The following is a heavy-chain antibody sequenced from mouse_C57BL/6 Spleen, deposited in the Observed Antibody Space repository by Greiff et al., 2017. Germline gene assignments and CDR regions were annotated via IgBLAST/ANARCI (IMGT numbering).Heavy chain of an antibody. V-gene: IGHV1-20*01. D-gene: IGHD2-4*01. CDR1: GYSFTGYF. J-gene: IGHJ2*01. CDR2: INPYNGDT. CDR3: ARYDSFDY. Sequence: EVKLVESGPELVKPGDSVKISCKASGYSFTGYFMNWVMQSHGKSLEWIGRINPYNGDTFYNQKFKGKATLTVDKSSSTAHMELRSLTSEDSAVYYCARYDSFDYWGQGTTLTVSS.